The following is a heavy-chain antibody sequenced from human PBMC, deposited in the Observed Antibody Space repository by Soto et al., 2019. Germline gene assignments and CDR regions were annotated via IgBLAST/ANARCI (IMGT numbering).Heavy chain of an antibody. V-gene: IGHV5-51*01. CDR3: TLSYGDSYYYYYGMDV. Sequence: GESLKISCKGSGYTVGWVRQVPGKGLEWMGVIHPGDSDTIYSPSFQGQVTISADKSISTAYLQWSSLKASDTAMYYCTLSYGDSYYYYYGMDVWGQGTTVTVSS. J-gene: IGHJ6*02. CDR1: GYTV. CDR2: IHPGDSDT. D-gene: IGHD4-17*01.